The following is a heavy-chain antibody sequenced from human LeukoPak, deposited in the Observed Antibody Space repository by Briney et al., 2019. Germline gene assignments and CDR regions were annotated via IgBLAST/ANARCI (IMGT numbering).Heavy chain of an antibody. CDR1: GFTFSSYA. V-gene: IGHV3-23*01. CDR3: AKDFGYYYGSGSYWEY. CDR2: ISGSGGST. J-gene: IGHJ4*02. Sequence: PGGSLRLSCAASGFTFSSYAMSWVRQAPGKGLEWVSAISGSGGSTYYADSVKGRFTISRDNSKNTLYLQMNSLRAEDTAVHYCAKDFGYYYGSGSYWEYWGQGTLVTVSS. D-gene: IGHD3-10*01.